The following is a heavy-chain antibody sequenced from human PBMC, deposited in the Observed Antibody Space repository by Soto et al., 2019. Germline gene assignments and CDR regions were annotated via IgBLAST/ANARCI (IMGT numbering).Heavy chain of an antibody. D-gene: IGHD5-12*01. Sequence: EVQLVESGGGLVQPGGSLRLSCAASGFTFSSYWMHWVRQAPGKGLVWVSRINSDGSSTSYADSVKGRFTISRDNAKNTLYLQMNSLRAEDTAVYYCARVGYSGYDTPPEAFDIWGKGTMVTVSS. J-gene: IGHJ3*02. CDR2: INSDGSST. CDR3: ARVGYSGYDTPPEAFDI. CDR1: GFTFSSYW. V-gene: IGHV3-74*01.